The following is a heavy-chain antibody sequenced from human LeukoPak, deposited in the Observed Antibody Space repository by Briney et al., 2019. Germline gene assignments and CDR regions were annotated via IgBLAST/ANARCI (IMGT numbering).Heavy chain of an antibody. Sequence: SETLYLTCTVSGGSISSGGYYWSWIRQHPGKGLEWIGYIYYSGSTYYNPSLKSRVTMSVDTSKNHFSLKLSSVTAADTAVYYCASSPRESGYYYFGYWGQGTLVTVSS. J-gene: IGHJ4*02. CDR1: GGSISSGGYY. D-gene: IGHD3-3*01. V-gene: IGHV4-31*03. CDR2: IYYSGST. CDR3: ASSPRESGYYYFGY.